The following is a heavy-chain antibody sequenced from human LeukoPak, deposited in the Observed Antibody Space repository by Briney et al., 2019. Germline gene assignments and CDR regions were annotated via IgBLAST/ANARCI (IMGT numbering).Heavy chain of an antibody. J-gene: IGHJ2*01. D-gene: IGHD3-22*01. CDR3: AKLGAKFYYDSSGYHFNL. CDR1: GFTFSSYG. V-gene: IGHV3-23*01. Sequence: GGSLRLSCAASGFTFSSYGMSWVRQAPGKGLEWVSAISGSGGSTYYADSVKGRFTISRDNSKNTLYLQMNSLRAEDTAVYYCAKLGAKFYYDSSGYHFNLWGRGTLVTVSS. CDR2: ISGSGGST.